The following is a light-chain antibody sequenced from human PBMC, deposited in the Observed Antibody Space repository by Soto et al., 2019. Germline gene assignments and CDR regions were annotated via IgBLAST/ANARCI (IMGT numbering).Light chain of an antibody. CDR2: KAS. Sequence: DIQMTQSPSTLSASVGDRVTITCRASQSISSWLAWYQQNPGKAPKLLIYKASSLESGVPSRFSGSGSGTEFTLTISSLQPDDFAPYYCQQYNSYLITFGQGTRLEIK. J-gene: IGKJ5*01. CDR3: QQYNSYLIT. V-gene: IGKV1-5*03. CDR1: QSISSW.